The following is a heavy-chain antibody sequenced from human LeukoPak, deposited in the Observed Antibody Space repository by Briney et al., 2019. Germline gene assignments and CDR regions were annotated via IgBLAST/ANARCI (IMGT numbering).Heavy chain of an antibody. CDR3: AIDSRSTWHFDY. CDR1: GFTFRSYA. CDR2: ISGSGGNT. Sequence: GGSLRLSCAASGFTFRSYAMRWVRHAPRKGLEWVSAISGSGGNTYSADSVKGRFTISRDSSKNTLFLQMNSLRAEDTAVYYCAIDSRSTWHFDYWGQGTLVTVSS. J-gene: IGHJ4*02. D-gene: IGHD2-2*01. V-gene: IGHV3-23*01.